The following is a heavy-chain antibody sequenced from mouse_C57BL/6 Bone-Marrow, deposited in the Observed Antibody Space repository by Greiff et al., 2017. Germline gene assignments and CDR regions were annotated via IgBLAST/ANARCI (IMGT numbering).Heavy chain of an antibody. Sequence: QVQLQQPGAELVKPGASVKLSCKASGYTFTSYWMQWVKQRPGRGLEWIGRIVPNSGGTKYNEKFKSKATLTVDKPSSTAYMQLSSLTSEDSAVYDCARRKLRDWGQGTTLTVSS. CDR3: ARRKLRD. CDR2: IVPNSGGT. CDR1: GYTFTSYW. J-gene: IGHJ2*01. D-gene: IGHD3-3*01. V-gene: IGHV1-72*01.